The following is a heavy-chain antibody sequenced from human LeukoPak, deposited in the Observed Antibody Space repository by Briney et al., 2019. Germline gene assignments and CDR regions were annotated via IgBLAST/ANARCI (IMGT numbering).Heavy chain of an antibody. D-gene: IGHD3-22*01. CDR1: GYSFTSYW. Sequence: GESLKISCKGSGYSFTSYWIGWVRQMPGKGLEWMGIIYPGDSDTRYSPSFQGQVTISADKSISTAYLRWSSLKASDTAMYYCARSPVIGHYDSSGYYGFDIWGQGTMVTASS. CDR3: ARSPVIGHYDSSGYYGFDI. J-gene: IGHJ3*02. V-gene: IGHV5-51*01. CDR2: IYPGDSDT.